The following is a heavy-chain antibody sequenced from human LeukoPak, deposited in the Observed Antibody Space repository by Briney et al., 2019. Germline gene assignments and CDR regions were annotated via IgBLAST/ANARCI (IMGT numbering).Heavy chain of an antibody. V-gene: IGHV1-18*01. D-gene: IGHD3-10*01. J-gene: IGHJ4*02. CDR3: ARVSYGSGSEDYDY. CDR1: GYTFTSYG. Sequence: GASVKVSCKASGYTFTSYGIIWVRQAPGQGLEWMGWISNYNGNTNYAQKIQGRVTMTRDMSTSTVYMELSSLRSEDTAVYYCARVSYGSGSEDYDYWGQGTLVTVSS. CDR2: ISNYNGNT.